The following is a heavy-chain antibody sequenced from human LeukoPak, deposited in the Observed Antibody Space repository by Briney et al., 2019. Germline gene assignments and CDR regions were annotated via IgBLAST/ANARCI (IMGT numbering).Heavy chain of an antibody. Sequence: PSETLSLTCNVSGGSISSYYWGWIRQPPGKGLEWIGYIYTSGSTNYNLSLKSRVAISVDTSKNQFSLTLSSVTAADTAVYYCARRWYSWHDHAFDIWGQGTMVTVSS. J-gene: IGHJ3*02. V-gene: IGHV4-4*09. CDR1: GGSISSYY. CDR2: IYTSGST. CDR3: ARRWYSWHDHAFDI. D-gene: IGHD1-1*01.